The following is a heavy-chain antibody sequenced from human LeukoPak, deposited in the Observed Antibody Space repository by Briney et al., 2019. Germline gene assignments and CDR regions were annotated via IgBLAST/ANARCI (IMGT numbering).Heavy chain of an antibody. V-gene: IGHV1-24*01. Sequence: ASVKVSCKVSGYTLTELSMHWVRQAPGKGLEWMGGFDPEDGETIYAQKFQGRVTMTEDTSTDTAYMELSSLRSEDTAVYYCATGGVTVDTAMVVFSPAKNYYYYYGMDVWGQGTTVTVSS. J-gene: IGHJ6*02. CDR3: ATGGVTVDTAMVVFSPAKNYYYYYGMDV. CDR1: GYTLTELS. D-gene: IGHD5-18*01. CDR2: FDPEDGET.